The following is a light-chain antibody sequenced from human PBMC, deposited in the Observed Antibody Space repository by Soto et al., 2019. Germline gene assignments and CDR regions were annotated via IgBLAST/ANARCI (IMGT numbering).Light chain of an antibody. CDR1: SSDVGGYNY. V-gene: IGLV2-14*03. CDR2: DVS. CDR3: GSFAGGNTYV. Sequence: QSVLTQPASVSGSPGQSIAISCTGTSSDVGGYNYVSWYQHHPGKAPKLMIFDVSNRPSGVSNRFSGSKSGNTASLTVSGLQTEDEADYYCGSFAGGNTYVFGAGTKVTV. J-gene: IGLJ1*01.